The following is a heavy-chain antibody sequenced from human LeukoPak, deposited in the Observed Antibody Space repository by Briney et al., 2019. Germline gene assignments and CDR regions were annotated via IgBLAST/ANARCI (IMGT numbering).Heavy chain of an antibody. D-gene: IGHD1-26*01. V-gene: IGHV1-2*02. Sequence: ASVKVSCKASGYTFTGYYMHWVRQAPGQGLEWMGWINPNSGGTNYAQKFQGRVTMTRDTSICTAYMELSRLRSDDTAVYYCASGSGSYYSNDAFDIWGQGTMVTVSS. CDR1: GYTFTGYY. CDR3: ASGSGSYYSNDAFDI. J-gene: IGHJ3*02. CDR2: INPNSGGT.